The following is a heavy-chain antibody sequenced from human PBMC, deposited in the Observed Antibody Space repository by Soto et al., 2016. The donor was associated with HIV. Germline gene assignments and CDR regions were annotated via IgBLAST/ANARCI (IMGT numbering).Heavy chain of an antibody. CDR3: AKDRAGGDHFDY. Sequence: AASRFTFSSYGMHWVRQAPGKGLEWVSVIWYDGSNKYYADSVKGRFIISRDNSNNTLYLQMNNLRAEDTAVYYCAKDRAGGDHFDYWGQGTLVTVSS. D-gene: IGHD2-21*02. CDR1: RFTFSSYG. J-gene: IGHJ4*02. CDR2: IWYDGSNK. V-gene: IGHV3-33*06.